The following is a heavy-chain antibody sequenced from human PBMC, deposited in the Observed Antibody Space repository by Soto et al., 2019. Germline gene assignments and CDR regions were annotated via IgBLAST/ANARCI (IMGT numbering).Heavy chain of an antibody. CDR3: MSKRTSVLTQAYFDY. Sequence: ETLSLTCTVSGGSVSNSNYYWGWIRQSPGKGLEWIGSVYYRGRSYSKSSVKSRVTISVDTSKNQFSLNLNSVTASDTAVYFCMSKRTSVLTQAYFDYWGPGALVTVSS. CDR2: VYYRGRS. D-gene: IGHD2-8*01. V-gene: IGHV4-39*01. CDR1: GGSVSNSNYY. J-gene: IGHJ4*02.